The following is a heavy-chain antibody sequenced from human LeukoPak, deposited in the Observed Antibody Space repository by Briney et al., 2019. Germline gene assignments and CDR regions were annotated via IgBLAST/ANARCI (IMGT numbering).Heavy chain of an antibody. Sequence: GGSLRLSCTASGFTFGDYAMSWFRQAPGKGLEWVGLIRSKAYGGTTEYAASVKGRFTISRDDSKSIAYLQMNSLKTEDTAVYYCTRDQYSYLLYYFDYWGQGTLVTVSS. CDR3: TRDQYSYLLYYFDY. J-gene: IGHJ4*02. CDR1: GFTFGDYA. D-gene: IGHD5-18*01. V-gene: IGHV3-49*03. CDR2: IRSKAYGGTT.